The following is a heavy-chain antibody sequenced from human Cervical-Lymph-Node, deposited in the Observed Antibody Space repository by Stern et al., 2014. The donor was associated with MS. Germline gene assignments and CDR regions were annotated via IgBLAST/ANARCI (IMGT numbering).Heavy chain of an antibody. CDR2: ISYDGSNK. J-gene: IGHJ6*02. Sequence: MQLVESGGGVVQPGRPLRLSCAASGFTFSSYAMHWVRQAPGKGLEGVAVISYDGSNKYYADSVKGRFTISRDNSKNTLYLQMNSLRAEDTAVYYCARSDDFWSGYPDYYYYGMDVWGQGTTVTVSS. V-gene: IGHV3-30-3*01. CDR1: GFTFSSYA. CDR3: ARSDDFWSGYPDYYYYGMDV. D-gene: IGHD3-3*01.